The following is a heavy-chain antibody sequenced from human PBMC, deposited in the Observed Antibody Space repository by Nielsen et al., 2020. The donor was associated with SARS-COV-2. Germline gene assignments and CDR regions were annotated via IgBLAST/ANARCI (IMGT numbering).Heavy chain of an antibody. J-gene: IGHJ6*02. CDR3: ATAYVLRFLEWLLSPYGMDV. V-gene: IGHV4-4*02. CDR2: IYHRGST. D-gene: IGHD3-3*01. Sequence: WIRQPPGKGLEWIGEIYHRGSTNYSPSLKTRVTISVDKSKNQFSLELRSVTAADTAVYYCATAYVLRFLEWLLSPYGMDVWGQGTTVTVSS.